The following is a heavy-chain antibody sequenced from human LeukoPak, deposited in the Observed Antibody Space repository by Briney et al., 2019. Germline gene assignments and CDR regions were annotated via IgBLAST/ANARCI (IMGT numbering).Heavy chain of an antibody. J-gene: IGHJ6*03. CDR3: ARDKYYYDSSGYAPSDYYYYYMDV. CDR2: IIPIFGTA. CDR1: GGTFSSYA. V-gene: IGHV1-69*06. Sequence: GASVKVSCKASGGTFSSYAISWVRQAPGQGLEWMGGIIPIFGTANYAQKFQGRVTITADKSTSTAYMELSSLRSEDTAVYYCARDKYYYDSSGYAPSDYYYYYMDVWGKGTTVTVSS. D-gene: IGHD3-22*01.